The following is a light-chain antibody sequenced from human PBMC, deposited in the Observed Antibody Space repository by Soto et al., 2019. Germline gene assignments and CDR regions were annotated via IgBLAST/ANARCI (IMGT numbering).Light chain of an antibody. CDR2: EVN. J-gene: IGLJ1*01. Sequence: QSALTQPPSASGSPGQSVAISCTGTSSDVGGYNYVSWYQPHPGKAPKLIIYEVNKRPSGVPDRFSGSKSGNTASLTVSGLQAEDEADYYCSSYAGSSNVFGTGTKLTVL. CDR3: SSYAGSSNV. CDR1: SSDVGGYNY. V-gene: IGLV2-8*01.